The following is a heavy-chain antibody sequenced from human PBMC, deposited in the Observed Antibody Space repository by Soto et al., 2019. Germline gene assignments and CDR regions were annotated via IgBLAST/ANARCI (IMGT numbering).Heavy chain of an antibody. CDR2: IYPGDSDT. CDR3: VRHEKLFNLYGMDV. CDR1: GYSFTSYW. V-gene: IGHV5-51*01. J-gene: IGHJ6*02. Sequence: GESLQISCKGSGYSFTSYWIGWVRQVPGKGLEWMGIIYPGDSDTRYSPSFQGQVTISADKSISTAYLQWSSLKASDTDMSYWVRHEKLFNLYGMDVWGPGTTGTVS.